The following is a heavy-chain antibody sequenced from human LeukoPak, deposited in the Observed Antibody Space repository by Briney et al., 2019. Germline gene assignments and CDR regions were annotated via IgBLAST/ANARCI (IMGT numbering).Heavy chain of an antibody. CDR1: GFTFSSYW. Sequence: PGGSLRLSCAASGFTFSSYWMSWVRQAPGKGLEWVANIKQDGSEKYYVDSVKGRFTISRDNAKNSLYLQMNSLRAEDTAVYYRARESLLWFGELWGGFDPWGQGTLVTVSS. J-gene: IGHJ5*02. V-gene: IGHV3-7*03. D-gene: IGHD3-10*01. CDR3: ARESLLWFGELWGGFDP. CDR2: IKQDGSEK.